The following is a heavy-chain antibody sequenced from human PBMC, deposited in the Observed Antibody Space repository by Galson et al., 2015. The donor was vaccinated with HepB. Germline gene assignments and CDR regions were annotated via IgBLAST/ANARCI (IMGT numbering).Heavy chain of an antibody. CDR2: IDWDGDE. J-gene: IGHJ6*02. Sequence: PALVKPTQTLTLTCTFSGFSLSTSGVSVSWIRQPPGKALEWLARIDWDGDEYSITSLKTKLTISKDTSKNQVVLTLTDMGPVDTATYYCARMIYDVVVVPTNIRHYLYGMAVWGQGTTVTVSS. D-gene: IGHD2-2*01. CDR3: ARMIYDVVVVPTNIRHYLYGMAV. CDR1: GFSLSTSGVS. V-gene: IGHV2-70*11.